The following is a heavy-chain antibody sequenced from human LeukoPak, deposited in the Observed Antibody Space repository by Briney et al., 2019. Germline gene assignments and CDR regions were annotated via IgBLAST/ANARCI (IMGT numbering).Heavy chain of an antibody. CDR3: ARSRGSGSYYRTPISVPFDP. CDR1: GASISSSNYY. V-gene: IGHV4-39*07. Sequence: SSETLSLTCAVSGASISSSNYYWGWVRQPPGKGLEWIGEINHSGSTNYNPSLKSRVTISVDTSKNQFSLKLSSVTAADTAVYYCARSRGSGSYYRTPISVPFDPWGQGTLVTVSS. CDR2: INHSGST. J-gene: IGHJ5*02. D-gene: IGHD3-10*01.